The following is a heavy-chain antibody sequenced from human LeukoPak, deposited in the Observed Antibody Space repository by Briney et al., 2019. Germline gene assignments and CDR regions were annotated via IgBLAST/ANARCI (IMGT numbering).Heavy chain of an antibody. CDR1: GGSFSGYY. CDR3: ARGGVYGSGSYYSGYYYYMDV. V-gene: IGHV4-34*01. CDR2: FNHSVST. D-gene: IGHD3-10*01. Sequence: AETLTLXCGVYGGSFSGYYWSWIRQPPGKGLEWMGEFNHSVSTNYNPSLKRRGTISVDTSKNKFSLQLSSVTAADTAVYYCARGGVYGSGSYYSGYYYYMDVWGKGTTVTVSS. J-gene: IGHJ6*03.